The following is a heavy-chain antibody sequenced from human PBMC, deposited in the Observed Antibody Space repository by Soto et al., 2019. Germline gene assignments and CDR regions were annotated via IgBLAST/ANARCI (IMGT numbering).Heavy chain of an antibody. CDR3: ASGGIGVH. Sequence: EVPLVESGGGLVQPGGSLRLSCAASGFTFSNNWMHWVRQAPGKGPVWVSRINSDGSSTYYADSVKGRFTISRVNAKHPLYLQLNSLRADDTAVYYCASGGIGVHWGQGALVTVSS. J-gene: IGHJ4*02. V-gene: IGHV3-74*01. D-gene: IGHD3-22*01. CDR2: INSDGSST. CDR1: GFTFSNNW.